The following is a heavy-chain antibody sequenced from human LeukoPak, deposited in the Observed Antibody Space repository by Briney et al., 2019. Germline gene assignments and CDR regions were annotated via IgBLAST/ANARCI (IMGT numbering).Heavy chain of an antibody. V-gene: IGHV3-7*03. CDR1: GFTFSSYW. CDR3: ARDHSSSWYTNWFDP. CDR2: IKQDGSEK. D-gene: IGHD6-13*01. Sequence: GGSLRLSWAASGFTFSSYWMNCVRQAPGKRLEWVANIKQDGSEKYYVDSVKGRFTISRDNAKNSLYLQMNSLRAEDTALYHCARDHSSSWYTNWFDPWGQGTLVTVSS. J-gene: IGHJ5*02.